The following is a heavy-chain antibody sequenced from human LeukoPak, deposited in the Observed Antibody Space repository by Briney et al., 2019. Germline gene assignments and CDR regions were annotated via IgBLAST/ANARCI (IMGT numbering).Heavy chain of an antibody. D-gene: IGHD2-2*01. CDR1: GGSISGSSYY. Sequence: SETLSLTCTVSGGSISGSSYYWGWIRQPPGKGLEWIGSIYYSGSTYYNPSLKSRVTISVDTSKNQFSLKLSSVTAADTAVYYCARLGLEVVPAAIDYWGQGTLVTVSS. CDR2: IYYSGST. V-gene: IGHV4-39*01. J-gene: IGHJ4*02. CDR3: ARLGLEVVPAAIDY.